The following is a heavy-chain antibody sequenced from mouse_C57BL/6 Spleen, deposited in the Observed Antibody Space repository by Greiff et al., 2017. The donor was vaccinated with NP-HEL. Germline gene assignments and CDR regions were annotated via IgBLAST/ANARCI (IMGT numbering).Heavy chain of an antibody. CDR2: IYPRSGNT. D-gene: IGHD4-1*01. Sequence: QVQLQQSGAELARPGASVKLSCKASGYTFTSYGISWVKQRTGQGLEWIGEIYPRSGNTYYNEGFKGKATLTADKSSRTAYMELRSLTSEDSAVYFCAPPNWENFDYWGQGTTLTVSS. J-gene: IGHJ2*01. CDR3: APPNWENFDY. V-gene: IGHV1-81*01. CDR1: GYTFTSYG.